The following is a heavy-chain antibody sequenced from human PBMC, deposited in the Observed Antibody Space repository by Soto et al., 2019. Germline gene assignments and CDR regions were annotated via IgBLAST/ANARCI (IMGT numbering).Heavy chain of an antibody. Sequence: QVQLQQWGAGLLKPSETLSLTCAVYGGSFSDYYWSWIRQPPGKVLEWIGEINHSGSTHYNPSLKSRVTISVDTSKNQLSLKLNSVTAADTAVYYCARGTGVVTPYWGQGTLVTVSS. D-gene: IGHD2-21*02. CDR3: ARGTGVVTPY. J-gene: IGHJ4*02. CDR2: INHSGST. V-gene: IGHV4-34*01. CDR1: GGSFSDYY.